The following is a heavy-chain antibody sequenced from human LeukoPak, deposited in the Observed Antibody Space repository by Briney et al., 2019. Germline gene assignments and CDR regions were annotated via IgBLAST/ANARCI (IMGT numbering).Heavy chain of an antibody. V-gene: IGHV2-5*02. Sequence: KESGPTLVNPTQTLTLTCTFSGFSLSTSGVGVGWIRQPPGKALEWLSLIYWDDDKRYSPSLKSRLTITKDTSKNQVVLTMTNMDPVDTATYYWAHSNYDILTGYFQHWGQGTLVTVSS. CDR3: AHSNYDILTGYFQH. CDR2: IYWDDDK. D-gene: IGHD3-9*01. J-gene: IGHJ1*01. CDR1: GFSLSTSGVG.